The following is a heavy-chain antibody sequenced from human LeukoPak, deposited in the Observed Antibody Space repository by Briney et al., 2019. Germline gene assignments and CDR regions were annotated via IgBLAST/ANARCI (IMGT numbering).Heavy chain of an antibody. Sequence: SETLSLTCTVSGGSISSSSYYWGWIRQPPGKGLEWIGSIYYSGSTYYNPSLKSRVTISVDTSKNQFSLKLSSVTAADTAVYYCASLFEYSGSLSSFDYWGQGTLVTVSS. D-gene: IGHD1-26*01. J-gene: IGHJ4*02. CDR3: ASLFEYSGSLSSFDY. CDR2: IYYSGST. V-gene: IGHV4-39*01. CDR1: GGSISSSSYY.